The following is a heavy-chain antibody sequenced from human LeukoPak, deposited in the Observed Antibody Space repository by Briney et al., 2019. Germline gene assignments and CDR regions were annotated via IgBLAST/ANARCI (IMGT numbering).Heavy chain of an antibody. CDR2: IYYTGST. J-gene: IGHJ4*02. Sequence: SETLSLTCTVSGGSINSNNYYWGWIRQPPGKGLEWIGSIYYTGSTYYNPSLKSRVTISVDTSKNQFSLKLSSVTAADTAVYYCAREWPYSGSPLDYWGQGTLVTVSS. CDR3: AREWPYSGSPLDY. V-gene: IGHV4-39*07. D-gene: IGHD1-26*01. CDR1: GGSINSNNYY.